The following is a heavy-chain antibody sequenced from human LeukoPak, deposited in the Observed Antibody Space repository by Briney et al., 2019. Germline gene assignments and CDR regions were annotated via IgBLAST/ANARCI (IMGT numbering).Heavy chain of an antibody. J-gene: IGHJ3*02. D-gene: IGHD3-22*01. CDR3: ARSNLYDSSPRAFDI. CDR1: GGSISSSSYY. V-gene: IGHV4-39*07. CDR2: IYYSGST. Sequence: SETLSLTCTVSGGSISSSSYYWGWIRQPPGKGLEWIGSIYYSGSTYYNPSLKSRVTISVDTSKNQFSLKLSSVTAADTAVYYCARSNLYDSSPRAFDIWGQGTMVTVSS.